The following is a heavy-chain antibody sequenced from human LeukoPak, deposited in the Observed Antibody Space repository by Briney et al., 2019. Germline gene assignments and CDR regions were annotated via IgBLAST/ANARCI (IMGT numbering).Heavy chain of an antibody. Sequence: ASVKVSCKASGYTFTDYYLHWVRQAPRQGLEWMGWIDPNSGRTNYAQKFQGRITMTRDTSISTAYMELTSLTSDDTAIYYCARAAYCGSNCYLCFDYWGQGTLVTVSS. J-gene: IGHJ4*02. CDR3: ARAAYCGSNCYLCFDY. V-gene: IGHV1-2*02. CDR1: GYTFTDYY. CDR2: IDPNSGRT. D-gene: IGHD2-21*01.